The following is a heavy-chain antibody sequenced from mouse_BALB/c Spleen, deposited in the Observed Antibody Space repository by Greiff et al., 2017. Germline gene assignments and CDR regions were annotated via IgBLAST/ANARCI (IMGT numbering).Heavy chain of an antibody. CDR1: GFTFSSYT. J-gene: IGHJ2*01. CDR3: ARHGGDYSLSY. Sequence: EVKLMESGGGLVQPGGSLKLSCAASGFTFSSYTMSWVRQTPEKRLEWVAYISNGGGSTYYPDTVKGRFTISRDNAKNTLYLQISSLKSEDTAMYYCARHGGDYSLSYWGQGTTLTVSS. V-gene: IGHV5-12-2*01. D-gene: IGHD2-4*01. CDR2: ISNGGGST.